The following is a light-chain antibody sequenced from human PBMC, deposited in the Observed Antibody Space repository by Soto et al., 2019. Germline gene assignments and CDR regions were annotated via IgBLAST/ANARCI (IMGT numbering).Light chain of an antibody. CDR1: SSNIGKTL. Sequence: QAVVTQPPSVSAAPGQKVTISCSGSSSNIGKTLVAWYQHLPGTAPKLLIYDDHRRPSGIPDRFSASKSGTSATLAITGLQTGDEADHYCETWDTNLSAVVFGGGTKLTVL. V-gene: IGLV1-51*01. CDR3: ETWDTNLSAVV. CDR2: DDH. J-gene: IGLJ3*02.